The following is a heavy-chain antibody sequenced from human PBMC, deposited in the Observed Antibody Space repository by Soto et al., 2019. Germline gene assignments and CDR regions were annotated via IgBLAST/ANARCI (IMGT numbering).Heavy chain of an antibody. Sequence: SETLSLTCTVSGGSISSSSYYWGWIRQPPGKGLEWIGSIYYSGSTYYNPSLKSRVTISVDTSKNQFSLKLSSVTAADTAVYYCARLGDYGDVRFDYWGQGTLVTVSS. CDR2: IYYSGST. CDR1: GGSISSSSYY. CDR3: ARLGDYGDVRFDY. V-gene: IGHV4-39*01. D-gene: IGHD4-17*01. J-gene: IGHJ4*02.